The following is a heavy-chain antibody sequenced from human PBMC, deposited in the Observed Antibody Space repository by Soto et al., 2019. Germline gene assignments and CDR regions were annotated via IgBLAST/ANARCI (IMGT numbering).Heavy chain of an antibody. Sequence: EVQLVESGGGLVQPGRSLRLSCAASGFTFDDYAMHWVRQAPGKGLEWVSGISWNSGSIGYADSVKGRFTISRDNAXXXLXXQMNSLRAEDTALYYCAKDAITMVRGVISYYGMDVWGQGTTVTVSS. CDR2: ISWNSGSI. CDR3: AKDAITMVRGVISYYGMDV. D-gene: IGHD3-10*01. V-gene: IGHV3-9*01. J-gene: IGHJ6*02. CDR1: GFTFDDYA.